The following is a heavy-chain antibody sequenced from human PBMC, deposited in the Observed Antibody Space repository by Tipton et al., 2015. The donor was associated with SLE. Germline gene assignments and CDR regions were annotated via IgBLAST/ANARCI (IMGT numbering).Heavy chain of an antibody. CDR2: IYAGGST. J-gene: IGHJ4*02. Sequence: SLRLSCAASGFTFSKFAMTWVRQAPGKGLEWVSVIYAGGSTYYGDSVKGRFGISRDNSKNTVYLQMNSLRPEDTAIYYCAKDEQYCSGANCYIFWGQGALVTVSP. CDR1: GFTFSKFA. V-gene: IGHV3-23*03. CDR3: AKDEQYCSGANCYIF. D-gene: IGHD2-15*01.